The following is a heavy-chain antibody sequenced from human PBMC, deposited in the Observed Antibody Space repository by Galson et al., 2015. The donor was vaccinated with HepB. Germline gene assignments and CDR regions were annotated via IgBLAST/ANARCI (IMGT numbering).Heavy chain of an antibody. CDR3: AITSIVGYQPSSSWYRPNGFDP. V-gene: IGHV3-23*01. CDR1: GVSFSSYA. Sequence: SLRLSCAVSGVSFSSYAMSWVRQAPGKGLEWVSGIRGSSGSTYFADSVKGRFTISRDNSKNRLYLQMNSLRVEDTAIYYCAITSIVGYQPSSSWYRPNGFDPWGQGTLVTVSS. D-gene: IGHD6-13*01. CDR2: IRGSSGST. J-gene: IGHJ5*02.